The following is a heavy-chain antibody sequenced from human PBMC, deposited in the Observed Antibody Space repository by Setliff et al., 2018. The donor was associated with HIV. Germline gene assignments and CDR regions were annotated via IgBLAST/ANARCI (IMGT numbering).Heavy chain of an antibody. D-gene: IGHD3-10*02. J-gene: IGHJ3*02. Sequence: PGGSLRLSCAASGFTFSNAWMTWVRQAPGKGLEWVGRIKSKTDGGTTDYAAPVKGRFTILRDDGSYRYYVDSVKGRFTISRDNSKNTMFLQMNSLRVEDTAIYYCAKMHTAMDPDTFDIWGQGTMVTVSS. CDR3: NTMFLQMNSLRVEDTAIYYCAKMHTAMDPDTFDI. CDR2: IKSKTDGGTT. V-gene: IGHV3-15*01. CDR1: GFTFSNAW.